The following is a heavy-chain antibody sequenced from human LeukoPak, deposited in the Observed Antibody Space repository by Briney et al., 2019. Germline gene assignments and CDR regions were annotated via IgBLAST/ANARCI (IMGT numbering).Heavy chain of an antibody. CDR1: GFTVRSNH. Sequence: PGGSLRLSCAASGFTVRSNHMSWVRQAPGKGLEWVSIIYTSDSTYYAASVKGRITISRDNSKNTLYLQMNSLRAEDTAVYYCATSPGGYGDSGLDYWGQGTLVTVSS. CDR3: ATSPGGYGDSGLDY. CDR2: IYTSDST. V-gene: IGHV3-53*01. J-gene: IGHJ4*02. D-gene: IGHD4-17*01.